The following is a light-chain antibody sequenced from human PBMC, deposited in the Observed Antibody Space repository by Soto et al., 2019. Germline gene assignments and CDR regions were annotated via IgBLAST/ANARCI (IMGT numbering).Light chain of an antibody. J-gene: IGKJ1*01. Sequence: EIVMTQSPATLSVSPGERATLSCRASQSVSSNLAWYQQKPGQAPRLLIYGASTRATGIPARFSGSGSGTESTLTISSLPSENFAVCYCQQYNNWSPEKTFGQGTKVEVK. V-gene: IGKV3-15*01. CDR1: QSVSSN. CDR2: GAS. CDR3: QQYNNWSPEKT.